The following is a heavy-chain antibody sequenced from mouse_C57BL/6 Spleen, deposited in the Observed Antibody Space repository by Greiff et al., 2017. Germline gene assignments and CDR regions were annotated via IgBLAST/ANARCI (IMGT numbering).Heavy chain of an antibody. V-gene: IGHV3-1*01. J-gene: IGHJ3*01. Sequence: DVKLVESGPGMVKPSQSLSLTCTVTGYSITSGYDWHWIRHFPGNKLEWMGYISYSGSTNYNPSLKSRISITHDTSKNHFFLKLNSVTTEDTATYYCARDSGTGTTWFAYWGQGTLVTVSA. D-gene: IGHD4-1*01. CDR2: ISYSGST. CDR3: ARDSGTGTTWFAY. CDR1: GYSITSGYD.